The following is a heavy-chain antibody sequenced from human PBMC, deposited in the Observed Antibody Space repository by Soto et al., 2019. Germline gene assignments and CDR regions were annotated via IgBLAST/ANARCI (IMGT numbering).Heavy chain of an antibody. D-gene: IGHD6-19*01. CDR3: ATAIAVAGLDYYYYYGMDV. V-gene: IGHV1-24*01. J-gene: IGHJ6*02. CDR1: GHTLTELS. CDR2: FDPEDGET. Sequence: GASVKVSCKISGHTLTELSMHWVRQAPGKGLEWMGGFDPEDGETIYAQKFQGRVTMTEDTSTDTAYMELSSLRSEDTAVYYCATAIAVAGLDYYYYYGMDVWGQGTTVTVSS.